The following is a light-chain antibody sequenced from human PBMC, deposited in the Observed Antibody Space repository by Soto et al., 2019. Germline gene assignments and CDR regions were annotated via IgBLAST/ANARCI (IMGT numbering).Light chain of an antibody. J-gene: IGKJ1*01. V-gene: IGKV3-15*01. CDR1: QTISSD. Sequence: EIVMTQSPVTLSASPGEGATLSCRASQTISSDLAWYQQKPGQAPRLLGYDASIRATGIPARFSGSGSGTKFTLTIISLQSEDFAVYYCQQYNNWPTWTFGQGTKVDIK. CDR2: DAS. CDR3: QQYNNWPTWT.